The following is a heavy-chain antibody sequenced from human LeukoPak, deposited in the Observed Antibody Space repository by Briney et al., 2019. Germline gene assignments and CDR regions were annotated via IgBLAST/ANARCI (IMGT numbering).Heavy chain of an antibody. Sequence: ASVKVSCKTSGYTFTNYGISWVRQAPGQGLEWMGWISAYNANTNYVQNLQGRVTMTTDTSTSTAYMELRSLRSDDTAVYYCARGPLPMVRGPHYGMDVWGQGTTVTVSS. CDR1: GYTFTNYG. CDR3: ARGPLPMVRGPHYGMDV. D-gene: IGHD3-10*01. J-gene: IGHJ6*02. CDR2: ISAYNANT. V-gene: IGHV1-18*01.